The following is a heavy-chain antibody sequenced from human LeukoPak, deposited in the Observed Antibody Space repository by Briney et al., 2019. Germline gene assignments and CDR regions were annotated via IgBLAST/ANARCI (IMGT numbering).Heavy chain of an antibody. CDR3: ARDHRYFDWLLRASYYFDY. J-gene: IGHJ4*02. V-gene: IGHV1-18*01. D-gene: IGHD3-9*01. CDR1: GYTFTSYG. CDR2: ISAYNGNT. Sequence: ASVKVSCKASGYTFTSYGISWVRQAPGQGLEWMGWISAYNGNTNYAQKLQGRVTMTTDTSTSTAYMELRSLRSDDTAVYYCARDHRYFDWLLRASYYFDYWGQGTLVTVSS.